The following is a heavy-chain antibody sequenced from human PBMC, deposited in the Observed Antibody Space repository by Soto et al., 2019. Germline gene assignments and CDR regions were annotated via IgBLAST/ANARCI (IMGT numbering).Heavy chain of an antibody. Sequence: GLLRLSFGASGLTFSSYEMNWVGQAPGKGLEWVSYISSSGSTIYYADSVKGRFTISRDNAKNSLYLQMNSLRAGETAVYYCARGTDSSSWGFYYDYYGMDVWGQGTTVTVSS. CDR2: ISSSGSTI. D-gene: IGHD6-13*01. CDR3: ARGTDSSSWGFYYDYYGMDV. V-gene: IGHV3-48*03. CDR1: GLTFSSYE. J-gene: IGHJ6*02.